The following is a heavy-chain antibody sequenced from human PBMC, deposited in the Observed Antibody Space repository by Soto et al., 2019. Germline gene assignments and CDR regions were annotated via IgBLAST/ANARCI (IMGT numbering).Heavy chain of an antibody. V-gene: IGHV3-15*01. CDR3: TTDTTRITMIVVVITDDAFDI. Sequence: GGSLRLSCAASGFTFSNAWMSWVRQAPGKGLEWVGRIKSRTDGGTTDYAAPVKGRFTISRDDSKNTLYLQMNSLKTEDTAVYYCTTDTTRITMIVVVITDDAFDIWGQGTMVTVSS. CDR2: IKSRTDGGTT. D-gene: IGHD3-22*01. CDR1: GFTFSNAW. J-gene: IGHJ3*02.